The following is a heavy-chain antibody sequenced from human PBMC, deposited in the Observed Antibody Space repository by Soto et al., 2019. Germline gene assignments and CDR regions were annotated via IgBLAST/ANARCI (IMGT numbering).Heavy chain of an antibody. CDR1: GGSISSGGYY. CDR3: ARDLWFGESLNWFDP. V-gene: IGHV4-31*03. Sequence: QVQLQESGPGLVKPSQTLSLTCTVSGGSISSGGYYWSWIRQHPGKGLEWIGYIYYSGSTYYNPSLKSRVTISVDTSKNQLSLKLSSVTAADTAVYYCARDLWFGESLNWFDPWGQGTLVTVSS. CDR2: IYYSGST. D-gene: IGHD3-10*01. J-gene: IGHJ5*02.